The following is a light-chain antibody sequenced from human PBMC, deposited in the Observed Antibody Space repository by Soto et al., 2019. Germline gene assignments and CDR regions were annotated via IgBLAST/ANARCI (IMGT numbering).Light chain of an antibody. CDR1: QSLLYSDGKTF. CDR2: EVS. Sequence: EVVMTQSPLSLPVTLGQPASIFCRSSQSLLYSDGKTFLTWFHQRPGQAPRRLIYEVSNRDSGVPDRFSGSGSGPDFTLKISRVEAEDVGVYYCMQVTHWPLTCGGGTKVEIK. V-gene: IGKV2-30*01. J-gene: IGKJ4*02. CDR3: MQVTHWPLT.